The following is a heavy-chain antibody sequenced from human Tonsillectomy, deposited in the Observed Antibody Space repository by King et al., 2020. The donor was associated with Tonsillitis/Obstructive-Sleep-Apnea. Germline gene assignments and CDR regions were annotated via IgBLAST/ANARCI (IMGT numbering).Heavy chain of an antibody. CDR2: IWYDGSNK. CDR1: GFTFSSYG. J-gene: IGHJ4*02. V-gene: IGHV3-33*01. Sequence: VQLVESGGVVVQPGRSLRLSCAASGFTFSSYGMHWVRQAPGKGLEWVAVIWYDGSNKYYADSVKGRFTISRDNSKNKLYLQMNSLRAEDKAVYYCAARDYSNYNVDYWGQGTLVTVSS. D-gene: IGHD4-11*01. CDR3: AARDYSNYNVDY.